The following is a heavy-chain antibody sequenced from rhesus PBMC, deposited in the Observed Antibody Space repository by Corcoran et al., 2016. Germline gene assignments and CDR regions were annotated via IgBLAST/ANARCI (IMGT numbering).Heavy chain of an antibody. CDR1: GYSISSGYD. V-gene: IGHV4-76*01. CDR3: ARDPGTVGDY. Sequence: QVQLQESGPGVVKPSETLSLTCAVSGYSISSGYDWSWIRQPPGKGLEWIGYIYGSGGSTNYNPSLKNRVTISKDTSKNQFSLKLSSVTAADTAVYYCARDPGTVGDYWGQGVLVTVSS. D-gene: IGHD5-24*01. CDR2: IYGSGGST. J-gene: IGHJ4*01.